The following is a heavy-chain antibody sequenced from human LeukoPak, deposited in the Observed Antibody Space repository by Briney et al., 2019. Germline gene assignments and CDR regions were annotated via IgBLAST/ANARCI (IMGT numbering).Heavy chain of an antibody. Sequence: ASVKVSCKATGYTFTSYDINWVRQAPGQGLEWMGWMNPNSGNTGYAQKFQGRVTMTRNTSISTAYMELSSLRPEDTAVYYCARDCSSGCPGLGYWGQGTLVTVSS. CDR3: ARDCSSGCPGLGY. CDR1: GYTFTSYD. D-gene: IGHD6-19*01. CDR2: MNPNSGNT. V-gene: IGHV1-8*01. J-gene: IGHJ4*02.